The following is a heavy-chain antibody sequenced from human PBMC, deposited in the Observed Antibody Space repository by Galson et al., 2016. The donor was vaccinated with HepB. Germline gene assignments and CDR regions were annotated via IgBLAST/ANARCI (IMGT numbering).Heavy chain of an antibody. D-gene: IGHD6-13*01. CDR3: AAAGGREGITPV. V-gene: IGHV4-4*02. CDR1: GASISSDNY. CDR2: IYHSGDT. Sequence: SETLSLTCAVSGASISSDNYRSWVRQPPGKGLEWIGEIYHSGDTNFNPSLKSRVTISVDKSKNQLSLKLTSVTAADTAMYYCAAAGGREGITPVWGQGTLVTVSS. J-gene: IGHJ4*02.